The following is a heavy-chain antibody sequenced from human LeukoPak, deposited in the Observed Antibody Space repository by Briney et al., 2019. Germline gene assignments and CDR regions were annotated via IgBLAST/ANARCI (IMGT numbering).Heavy chain of an antibody. CDR3: ARGMGYSYGLPGY. CDR1: GFTFSSYS. CDR2: ISSSSSYI. J-gene: IGHJ4*02. D-gene: IGHD5-18*01. V-gene: IGHV3-21*01. Sequence: GGSLRLSCAASGFTFSSYSMNWVRQAPGKGLEWVSSISSSSSYIDYADSVKGRFTISRDNAKNSLYLQMNSLRAEDTAVYYCARGMGYSYGLPGYWGQGTLVTVSS.